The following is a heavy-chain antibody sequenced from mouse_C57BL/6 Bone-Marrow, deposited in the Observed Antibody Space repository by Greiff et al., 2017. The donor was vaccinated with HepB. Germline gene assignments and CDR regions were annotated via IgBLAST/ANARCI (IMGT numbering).Heavy chain of an antibody. Sequence: VQLVESGPGLVQPSQSLSITCTVSGFSLTSYGVHWVRQSPGKGLEWLGVLWRGGSTDYNAAFMSRLSITKDNSKSQDFFKMNSLQADDTAIYYCATTGRNSYFDVWGTGTTVTVSS. J-gene: IGHJ1*03. CDR3: ATTGRNSYFDV. D-gene: IGHD4-1*01. CDR2: LWRGGST. V-gene: IGHV2-5*01. CDR1: GFSLTSYG.